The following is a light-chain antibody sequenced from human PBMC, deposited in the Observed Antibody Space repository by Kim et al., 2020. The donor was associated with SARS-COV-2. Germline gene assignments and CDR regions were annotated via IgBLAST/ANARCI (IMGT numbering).Light chain of an antibody. CDR2: GKN. CDR1: SLRSYY. Sequence: LGQTVRITCQGDSLRSYYASWYQQKPGQAPVLVIYGKNYRPSGIPDRFSGSSSGNTASLTITGAQAEDEADYYCNSRDSSGNHLVVFGGGTQLTVL. CDR3: NSRDSSGNHLVV. V-gene: IGLV3-19*01. J-gene: IGLJ2*01.